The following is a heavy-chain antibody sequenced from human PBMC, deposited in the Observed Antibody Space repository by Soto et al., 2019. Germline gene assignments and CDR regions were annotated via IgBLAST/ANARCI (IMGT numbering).Heavy chain of an antibody. Sequence: EVQLVESGGGLVQPGGSLRLSCAASGFTFSSYSMNWVRQAPGKGLEWVSYISSSSSTIYYADSVKGRFTISRDNAKNSLYQQMNSLRAEDTAVYYCASDGQGGGVVNWFDPWGQGTLVTVSS. J-gene: IGHJ5*02. CDR3: ASDGQGGGVVNWFDP. CDR2: ISSSSSTI. V-gene: IGHV3-48*01. D-gene: IGHD3-16*01. CDR1: GFTFSSYS.